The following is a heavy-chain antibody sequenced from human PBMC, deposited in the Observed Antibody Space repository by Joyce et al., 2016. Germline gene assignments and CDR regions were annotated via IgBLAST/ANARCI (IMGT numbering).Heavy chain of an antibody. J-gene: IGHJ3*02. CDR1: GFTVRTNY. CDR2: IYSAVST. V-gene: IGHV3-53*01. D-gene: IGHD3-22*01. CDR3: ARVYYDSSGYYDAFDI. Sequence: EVQLVASGGGLIQPGGSLRLSCAASGFTVRTNYMTWVRQSPGKWLGWVSVIYSAVSTYYADSVKGRFTISRDNSKNTLFLQMNSLRAEDTALYYCARVYYDSSGYYDAFDIWGQGTMVTVSS.